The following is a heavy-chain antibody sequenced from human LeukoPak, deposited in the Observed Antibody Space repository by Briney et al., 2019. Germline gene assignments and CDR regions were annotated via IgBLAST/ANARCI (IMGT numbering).Heavy chain of an antibody. J-gene: IGHJ3*02. CDR2: ISSSSSTI. CDR1: GFTFSSYA. Sequence: GGSLRLSCAASGFTFSSYAMHWVRQAPGKGLEWVSYISSSSSTIYYADSVKGRFTISRDNAKNSLYLQMNSLRAEDTAVYYCARCQTLGWELPGGPCAFDIWGQGTMVTVSS. D-gene: IGHD1-26*01. V-gene: IGHV3-48*01. CDR3: ARCQTLGWELPGGPCAFDI.